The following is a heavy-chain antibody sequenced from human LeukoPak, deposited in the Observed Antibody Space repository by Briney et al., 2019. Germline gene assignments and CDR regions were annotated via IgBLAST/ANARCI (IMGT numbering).Heavy chain of an antibody. J-gene: IGHJ5*02. CDR1: GGSFSGYY. D-gene: IGHD1-26*01. Sequence: PSETLSLTCAVYGGSFSGYYWSWIRQPPGKGLEWIGEINHSGSTNYNPSLKSRVTISVDTSKNQFSLKLSSVTAADTAVYYCARGMWELLSHWFDPWGQGTLVTVSS. CDR2: INHSGST. CDR3: ARGMWELLSHWFDP. V-gene: IGHV4-34*01.